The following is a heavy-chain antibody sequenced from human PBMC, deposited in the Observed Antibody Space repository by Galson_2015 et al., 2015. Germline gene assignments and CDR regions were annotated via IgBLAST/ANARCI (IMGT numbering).Heavy chain of an antibody. V-gene: IGHV5-51*01. CDR2: IYPGDSDT. J-gene: IGHJ3*02. CDR1: GYSFPRYW. D-gene: IGHD3-10*01. CDR3: ASRITTIWAFDI. Sequence: QPGEAVTKPGESLSISCTGSGYSFPRYWVGCGRQMPGKILEWLGIIYPGDSDTRYSPSFQSQVTILAVKSISTAYLQWSSLKASDTAMYYCASRITTIWAFDIWGQGTMVTVSS.